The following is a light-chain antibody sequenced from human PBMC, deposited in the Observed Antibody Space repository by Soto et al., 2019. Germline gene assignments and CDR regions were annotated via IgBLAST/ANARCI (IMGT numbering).Light chain of an antibody. J-gene: IGKJ1*01. CDR3: QQYLTSHRP. CDR2: GTS. CDR1: QSVSSSF. Sequence: EIVLTQSPGTLSLSAGERATLSCRASQSVSSSFLAWYQQKPGQAPRLLIYGTSNRASGIPDRFSRSGSGTAFTLTITRLEPEDFAEYCCQQYLTSHRPFGQGTLVAIE. V-gene: IGKV3-20*01.